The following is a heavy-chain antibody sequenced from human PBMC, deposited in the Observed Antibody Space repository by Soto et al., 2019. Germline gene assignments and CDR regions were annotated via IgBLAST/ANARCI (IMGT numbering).Heavy chain of an antibody. V-gene: IGHV4-30-4*01. CDR2: IYYSGST. D-gene: IGHD2-15*01. CDR3: ARARPPGVVVVVAATTYYFDY. Sequence: SETLSLTCTVSGGSISSGDHYWSWIRQRPGKGLGWIGYIYYSGSTYYNPSFKSRATISVDTSKHQFSLKLSSVTAADTAVYYCARARPPGVVVVVAATTYYFDYWGQGTLVTVSS. J-gene: IGHJ4*02. CDR1: GGSISSGDHY.